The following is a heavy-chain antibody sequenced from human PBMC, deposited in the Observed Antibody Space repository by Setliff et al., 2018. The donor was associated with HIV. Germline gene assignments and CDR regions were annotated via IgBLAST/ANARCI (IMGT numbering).Heavy chain of an antibody. CDR1: GYDFNGHD. CDR3: ARGGDYYYDSSAFDY. V-gene: IGHV1-8*01. J-gene: IGHJ4*02. Sequence: ASVKVSCKTSGYDFNGHDINWVRQATGQGLEWIGWMNPNSGSTGFAQKFQGRVTLTRDITIYTAYMELSSLTSEDTAVYYCARGGDYYYDSSAFDYWGQGTLVTVSS. CDR2: MNPNSGST. D-gene: IGHD3-22*01.